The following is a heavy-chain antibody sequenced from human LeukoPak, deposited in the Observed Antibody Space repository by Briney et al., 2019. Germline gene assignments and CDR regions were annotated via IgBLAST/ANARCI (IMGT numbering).Heavy chain of an antibody. CDR1: GFTVSSNY. V-gene: IGHV3-53*04. CDR2: IYSGGST. Sequence: GGSLRLSCAASGFTVSSNYMSWVRQAPGKGLEWVSVIYSGGSTYYADSVKGRFTISRHNSKNTLYLQMNSLRAEDTAVYYCARGFDTYHYYGMDVWGQGTTVTVSS. J-gene: IGHJ6*02. CDR3: ARGFDTYHYYGMDV.